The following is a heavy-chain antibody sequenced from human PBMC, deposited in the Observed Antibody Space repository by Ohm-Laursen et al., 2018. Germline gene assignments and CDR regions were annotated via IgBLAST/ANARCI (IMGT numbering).Heavy chain of an antibody. D-gene: IGHD3-10*01. CDR3: AKDVITMVRGAMGY. CDR1: GFTVSSNY. CDR2: IYSGGSK. Sequence: SLRLSCTASGFTVSSNYMSWVRQAPGKGLEWVSVIYSGGSKYYADSVKGRFTISRDNSKNTLYLQMNSLRAEDTAVYYCAKDVITMVRGAMGYWGQGTLVTVSS. V-gene: IGHV3-53*01. J-gene: IGHJ4*02.